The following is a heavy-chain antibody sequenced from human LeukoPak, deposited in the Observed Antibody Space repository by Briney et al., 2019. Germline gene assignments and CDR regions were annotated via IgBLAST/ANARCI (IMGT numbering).Heavy chain of an antibody. J-gene: IGHJ4*02. Sequence: GGSLRLSCAASGFTLDDYGMSWVRQAPGKGLEWASGINWNGGSTGYADSVKGRFTISRDNAKNSLYLQMNSLRAEDTALYYCARDVRYCSSTSCWWDYWGQGTLVTVSS. D-gene: IGHD2-2*01. V-gene: IGHV3-20*04. CDR1: GFTLDDYG. CDR3: ARDVRYCSSTSCWWDY. CDR2: INWNGGST.